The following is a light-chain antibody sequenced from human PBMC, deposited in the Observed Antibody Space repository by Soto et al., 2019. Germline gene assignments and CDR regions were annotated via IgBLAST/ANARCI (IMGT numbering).Light chain of an antibody. CDR3: LLVDSGIVV. CDR2: ETT. CDR1: TGAVTSGHY. Sequence: QAVVTQEPSLTVSPGGTVTLTCGSSTGAVTSGHYPYWFQQKPGQAPKTLIYETTNKHSWSPARFSGSLLGGKAALTLSGAQPEDEADYYCLLVDSGIVVFGGGTKLTVL. J-gene: IGLJ2*01. V-gene: IGLV7-46*01.